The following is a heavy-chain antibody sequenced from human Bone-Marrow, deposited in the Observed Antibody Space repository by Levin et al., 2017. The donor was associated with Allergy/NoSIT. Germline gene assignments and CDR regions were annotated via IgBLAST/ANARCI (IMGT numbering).Heavy chain of an antibody. D-gene: IGHD5-12*01. CDR1: GFTFTSYG. CDR3: ARDIGYEATCYGLDV. CDR2: IWYSGSRQ. J-gene: IGHJ6*02. Sequence: PGGSLRLSCAASGFTFTSYGMHWVRQAPGKGLEWVAVIWYSGSRQYYGESVKGRFTISRDSSKNTLFLQMNNLTVEDTAVYFCARDIGYEATCYGLDVWGQGTTVTVSS. V-gene: IGHV3-33*01.